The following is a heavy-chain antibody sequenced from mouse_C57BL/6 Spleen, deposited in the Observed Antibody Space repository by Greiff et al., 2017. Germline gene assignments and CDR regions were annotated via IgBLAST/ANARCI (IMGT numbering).Heavy chain of an antibody. V-gene: IGHV1-81*01. D-gene: IGHD1-1*01. Sequence: VQLVESGAELARPGASVKLSCKASGYTFTSYGISWVKQRTGQGLEWIGEIYPRSGNTYYNEKFKGKATLTADKSSSTAYMELRSLTSEDSAVYFCARRDYYGSSFHAMDYWGQGTSVTVSS. CDR1: GYTFTSYG. J-gene: IGHJ4*01. CDR3: ARRDYYGSSFHAMDY. CDR2: IYPRSGNT.